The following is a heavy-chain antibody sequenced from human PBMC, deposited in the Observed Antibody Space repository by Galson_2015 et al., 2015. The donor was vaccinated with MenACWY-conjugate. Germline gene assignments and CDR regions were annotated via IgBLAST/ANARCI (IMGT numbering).Heavy chain of an antibody. CDR1: GFTFSGHW. J-gene: IGHJ4*02. D-gene: IGHD4-11*01. CDR2: INDRGSPK. V-gene: IGHV3-7*01. CDR3: VRVGSADYNDYRLNRDY. Sequence: SMRLSCEASGFTFSGHWMSWVRQAPGKRLEWVAYINDRGSPKYYADSVKGRFTVSRDNAKNSLNLQMNSLRDEDTAIYYCVRVGSADYNDYRLNRDYWGQGTLVSVSS.